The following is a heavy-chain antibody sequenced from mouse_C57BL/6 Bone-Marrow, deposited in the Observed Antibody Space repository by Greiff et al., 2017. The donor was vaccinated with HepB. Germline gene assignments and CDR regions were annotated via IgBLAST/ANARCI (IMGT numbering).Heavy chain of an antibody. J-gene: IGHJ3*01. CDR1: GFTFTDYY. CDR2: IRNKANGYTT. CDR3: ARYFGQYDGYSFAY. D-gene: IGHD2-3*01. V-gene: IGHV7-3*01. Sequence: EVKLVESGGGLVQPGGSLSLSCAASGFTFTDYYMSWVRQPPGTALEWLGFIRNKANGYTTEYSASVKDRVTISRDNSQSILYRQMNALRAEDRATYYCARYFGQYDGYSFAYWGQGTLVTVSA.